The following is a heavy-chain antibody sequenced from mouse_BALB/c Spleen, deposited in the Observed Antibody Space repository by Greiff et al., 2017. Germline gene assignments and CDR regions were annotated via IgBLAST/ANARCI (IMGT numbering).Heavy chain of an antibody. Sequence: VQLHQSGAELVRPGASVTLSCKASGYTFTDYEMHWVKQTPVHGLEWIGAIDPETGGTAYKQKFKGKATLTADKSSSTAYMELRSLTSEDSAVYYCTKGYGSQAWFAYWGQGTLVTVSA. CDR1: GYTFTDYE. J-gene: IGHJ3*01. CDR3: TKGYGSQAWFAY. CDR2: IDPETGGT. V-gene: IGHV1-15*01. D-gene: IGHD1-1*01.